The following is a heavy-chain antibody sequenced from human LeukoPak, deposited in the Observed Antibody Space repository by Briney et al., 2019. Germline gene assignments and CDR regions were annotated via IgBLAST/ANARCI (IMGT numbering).Heavy chain of an antibody. CDR3: ARTGTTGFTWLDP. CDR1: GGSISSYY. J-gene: IGHJ5*02. Sequence: SETPSHTCTVSGGSISSYYWSWIRQPPGKGLEWIGYIYYSGSTNYNPSLKSRVTISVDTSRNHFSLKLSSVTAADTAVYYCARTGTTGFTWLDPWGQGTLVTVSS. V-gene: IGHV4-59*01. CDR2: IYYSGST. D-gene: IGHD1-1*01.